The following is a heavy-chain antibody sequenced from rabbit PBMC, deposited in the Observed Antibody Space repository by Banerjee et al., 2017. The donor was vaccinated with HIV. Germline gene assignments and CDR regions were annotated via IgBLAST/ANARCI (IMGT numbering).Heavy chain of an antibody. J-gene: IGHJ4*01. Sequence: QEQLEESGGDLVKPEGALTLTCTASGFSFSSSYWRCWVRQAPGKGLEWIACIYAGDSTEIWYASWAKGRFTISKTSSTTVPLQMTSLTAADTATYFCARDLAGVVGWNLNLWGPGTLVTVS. CDR2: IYAGDSTEI. V-gene: IGHV1S45*01. CDR1: GFSFSSSYW. D-gene: IGHD4-1*01. CDR3: ARDLAGVVGWNLNL.